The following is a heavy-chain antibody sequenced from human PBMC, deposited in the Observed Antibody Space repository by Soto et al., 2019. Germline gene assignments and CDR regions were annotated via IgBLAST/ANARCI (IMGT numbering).Heavy chain of an antibody. Sequence: QVQLQESGPGLVKPSQTLSLTCTVSGGSISSGDNYWSWIRQPPGKGLEWIGYIYYSGSTYYNPSLKSRVTISVDTSKNQFSLKLSSVTAADTAVYYCARVYYDFWNGYYPNYYFDYWGQGTLVTVSS. CDR1: GGSISSGDNY. V-gene: IGHV4-30-4*01. CDR2: IYYSGST. J-gene: IGHJ4*02. CDR3: ARVYYDFWNGYYPNYYFDY. D-gene: IGHD3-3*01.